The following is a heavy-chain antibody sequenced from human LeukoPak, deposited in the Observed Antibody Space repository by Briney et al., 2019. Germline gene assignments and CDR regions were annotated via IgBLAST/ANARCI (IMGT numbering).Heavy chain of an antibody. J-gene: IGHJ6*02. D-gene: IGHD5-18*01. CDR2: ISSSGSAI. CDR3: ARPQLSRGYYYYGMDV. V-gene: IGHV3-11*01. CDR1: GFTFSDYY. Sequence: GGSLRLSCAASGFTFSDYYMSWIRRAPGKGLEWVSYISSSGSAIYYADSVKGRFTISRDNAKNSLYLQMNSLRAEDTAVYYCARPQLSRGYYYYGMDVWGQGTTVTVSS.